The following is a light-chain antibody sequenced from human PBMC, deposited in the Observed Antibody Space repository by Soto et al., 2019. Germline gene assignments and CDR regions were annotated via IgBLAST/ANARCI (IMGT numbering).Light chain of an antibody. Sequence: QSVLTQPPSVSGAPGQRVTISCTGSSSNIGAGYDVHWYQQFPGTTPKFLIYGNTNRPSGVPDRFSASKSGITASLTISGLQAEDEADYYCCSYAAGDSFKFGGGTKLTVL. CDR3: CSYAAGDSFK. CDR1: SSNIGAGYD. CDR2: GNT. J-gene: IGLJ2*01. V-gene: IGLV1-40*01.